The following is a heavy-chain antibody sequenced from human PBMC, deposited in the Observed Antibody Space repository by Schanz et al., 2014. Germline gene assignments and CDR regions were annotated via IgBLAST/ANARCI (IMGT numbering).Heavy chain of an antibody. Sequence: EMQLLESGGGLAQPGGSLRLSCAASGFKFTDYAMTWVRQAPGKGLEWVATISGSSENTYYADSVKGRVTMSRDNSRNTLFLQMRNLRADDTALYYCAKGKSEVRGIILDYWGQGTMVVVSS. CDR3: AKGKSEVRGIILDY. CDR1: GFKFTDYA. J-gene: IGHJ4*02. CDR2: ISGSSENT. V-gene: IGHV3-23*01. D-gene: IGHD3-10*01.